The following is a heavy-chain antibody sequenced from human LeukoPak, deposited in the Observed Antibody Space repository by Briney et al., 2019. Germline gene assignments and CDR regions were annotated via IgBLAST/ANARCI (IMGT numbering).Heavy chain of an antibody. CDR3: ARGYYYDSSGYYYDY. D-gene: IGHD3-22*01. V-gene: IGHV3-33*01. Sequence: GGSLRLSCAASGFTFSSYGMHWVRQAPGKGLEWVAVIWYDGSNKYYADSVKGRFTISRGNSKNTLYLQMNSLRAEDTAVYYCARGYYYDSSGYYYDYWGQGTLVTVSS. CDR1: GFTFSSYG. CDR2: IWYDGSNK. J-gene: IGHJ4*02.